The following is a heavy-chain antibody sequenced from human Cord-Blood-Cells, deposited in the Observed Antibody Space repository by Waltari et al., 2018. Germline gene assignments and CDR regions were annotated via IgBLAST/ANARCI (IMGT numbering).Heavy chain of an antibody. D-gene: IGHD1-26*01. CDR3: ARAGSSLDAFDI. Sequence: QVQLVESGGGVVQPGRSLRLSCAASGFPSSSSAMHGFRQAPGKGLEWVAVISYDGSNKYYADSVKGRFTISRDNSKNTLYLQMNSLRAEDTAVYYCARAGSSLDAFDIWGQGTMVTVSS. V-gene: IGHV3-30-3*01. CDR2: ISYDGSNK. J-gene: IGHJ3*02. CDR1: GFPSSSSA.